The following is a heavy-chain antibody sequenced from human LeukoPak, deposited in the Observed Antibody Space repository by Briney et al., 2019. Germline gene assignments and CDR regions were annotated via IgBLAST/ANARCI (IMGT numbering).Heavy chain of an antibody. CDR2: ISSSSSTI. CDR3: ASPIPYYYGSGSPRTDAFDI. CDR1: GFTFSSYS. D-gene: IGHD3-10*01. V-gene: IGHV3-48*01. Sequence: GGSLRLSCAASGFTFSSYSMNWVRQAPGKGLEWVSYISSSSSTIYYADSVKGRFTISRDNAKNSLYLQMNSLRAEDTAVYYCASPIPYYYGSGSPRTDAFDIWGQGTMVTVSS. J-gene: IGHJ3*02.